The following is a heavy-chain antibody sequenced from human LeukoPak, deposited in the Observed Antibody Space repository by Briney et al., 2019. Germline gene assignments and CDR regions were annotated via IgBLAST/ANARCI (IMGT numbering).Heavy chain of an antibody. CDR2: IYSGGST. J-gene: IGHJ4*02. V-gene: IGHV3-66*01. Sequence: PGGSLRLSCAASGFTVSSNYMSWVRQAPGKGLEWVSVIYSGGSTYYADSVKGRFTISRDNAKNTLYLQMNSLRAEDTAVYYCARARGNNYGFFDYWGQGILVTVSS. CDR3: ARARGNNYGFFDY. D-gene: IGHD3/OR15-3a*01. CDR1: GFTVSSNY.